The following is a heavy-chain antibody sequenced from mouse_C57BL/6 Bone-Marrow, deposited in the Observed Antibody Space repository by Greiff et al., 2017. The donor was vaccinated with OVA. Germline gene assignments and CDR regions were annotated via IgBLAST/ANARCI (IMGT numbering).Heavy chain of an antibody. D-gene: IGHD2-12*01. CDR2: ISAGGSYT. J-gene: IGHJ2*01. Sequence: EVKLVESGGGLVKPGGSLKLSCAASGFTFSSYAMSWVRQTPEKRLEWVATISAGGSYTYYPDKVKGRFTISRDNAKNNLYLQMSHLKSEDTAVYYCARDGGLRGTFDYWGQGTTLTVSS. V-gene: IGHV5-4*01. CDR1: GFTFSSYA. CDR3: ARDGGLRGTFDY.